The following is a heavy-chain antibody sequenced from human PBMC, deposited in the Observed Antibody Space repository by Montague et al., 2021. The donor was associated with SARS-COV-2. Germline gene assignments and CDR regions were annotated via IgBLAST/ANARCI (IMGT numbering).Heavy chain of an antibody. CDR3: ARDPRYGLSWSFDY. CDR1: GDSVAGNSPT. J-gene: IGHJ4*02. V-gene: IGHV6-1*01. D-gene: IGHD5-18*01. CDR2: TYYKTKRYY. Sequence: CAISGDSVAGNSPTSDEHTPELSTDFYLVCRTYYKTKRYYDYAVSLKSRMTISPDTSKNQFSLQLSSVTPEDRAVYYCARDPRYGLSWSFDYWGQGTLVTVSS.